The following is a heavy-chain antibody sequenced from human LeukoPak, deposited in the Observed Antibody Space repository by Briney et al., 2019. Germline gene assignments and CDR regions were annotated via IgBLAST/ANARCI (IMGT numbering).Heavy chain of an antibody. CDR1: GFSFSSYW. Sequence: GGSLRLSCAASGFSFSSYWMHWVRQAPGKGLVWVSRINTDGSATYYADSVKGRFTISRDNAKNSLYLQMNSLRAEDTAVYYCAELGITMIGGVWGKGTTVTISS. CDR3: AELGITMIGGV. CDR2: INTDGSAT. J-gene: IGHJ6*04. V-gene: IGHV3-74*01. D-gene: IGHD3-10*02.